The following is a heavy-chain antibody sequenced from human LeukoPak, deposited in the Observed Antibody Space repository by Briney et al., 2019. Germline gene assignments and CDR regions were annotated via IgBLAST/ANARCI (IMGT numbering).Heavy chain of an antibody. Sequence: SETLSLTCTVSGGSISSYYWSWIRQPAGKGLEWIGRIYTSGSTNYNPSLKSRVTMSVDTSKNQFSLKLSSVTTADTAVYYCARSHRYYDSSGYKKHFDYWGQGTLVTVSS. J-gene: IGHJ4*02. V-gene: IGHV4-4*07. D-gene: IGHD3-22*01. CDR1: GGSISSYY. CDR3: ARSHRYYDSSGYKKHFDY. CDR2: IYTSGST.